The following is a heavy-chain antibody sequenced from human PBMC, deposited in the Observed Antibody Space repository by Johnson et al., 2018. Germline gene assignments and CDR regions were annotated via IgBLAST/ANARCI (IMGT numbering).Heavy chain of an antibody. V-gene: IGHV3-15*07. D-gene: IGHD1-26*01. CDR3: TTVQWELPYAVDI. J-gene: IGHJ3*02. CDR2: IKSKTDGGTT. CDR1: GFTFSNAW. Sequence: EVQLVESGGGLVKPGGSLRLSCAASGFTFSNAWMNWVRQAPGKGLEWVGRIKSKTDGGTTDYAAPVKGRFTITRDDSKNTRYLQMNSLKTEDTAVYYCTTVQWELPYAVDIWGQGTMVTVSS.